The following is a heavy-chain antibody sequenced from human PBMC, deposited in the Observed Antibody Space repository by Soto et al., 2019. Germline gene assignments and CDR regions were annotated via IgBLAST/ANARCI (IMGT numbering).Heavy chain of an antibody. J-gene: IGHJ4*02. V-gene: IGHV3-23*01. D-gene: IGHD2-15*01. CDR2: ISGSADST. CDR3: AKGAYCSGGSCYSGGYFY. Sequence: ESGGGLVQPGGSLRLSCAASGFASSSYAMSWVRQAPGKGLEWVSGISGSADSTYYADSVKGRFTISRNNSKNTLYLQMNSLRAEDTAVYYCAKGAYCSGGSCYSGGYFYWGQGTLVTVSS. CDR1: GFASSSYA.